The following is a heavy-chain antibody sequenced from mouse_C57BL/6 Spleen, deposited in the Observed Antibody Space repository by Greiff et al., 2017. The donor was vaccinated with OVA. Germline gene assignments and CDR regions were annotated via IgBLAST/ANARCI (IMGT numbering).Heavy chain of an antibody. V-gene: IGHV1-85*01. CDR3: ARTSYYDYDGYAMDY. D-gene: IGHD2-4*01. J-gene: IGHJ4*01. CDR2: IYPRDGST. Sequence: QVQLQQSGPELVKPGASVKLSCKASGYTFTSYDINWVKQRPGQGLEWIGWIYPRDGSTKYNEKFKGKATLTVDPSSSTAYMELHSLTSEDSAVYFCARTSYYDYDGYAMDYWGQGTSVTVSS. CDR1: GYTFTSYD.